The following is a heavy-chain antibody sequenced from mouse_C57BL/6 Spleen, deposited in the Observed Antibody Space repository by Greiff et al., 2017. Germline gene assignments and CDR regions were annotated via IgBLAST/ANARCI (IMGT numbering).Heavy chain of an antibody. CDR3: ARDGATVVATPDYWYFDV. CDR2: ISYSGST. CDR1: GYSITSGYD. J-gene: IGHJ1*03. Sequence: VQLKESGPGMVKPSQSLSLTCTVTGYSITSGYDWHWIRHFPGNKLEWMGYISYSGSTNYNPSLKSRISITHDTSKNHFFLKLNSVTTEDTATYYCARDGATVVATPDYWYFDVWGTGTTVTVSS. D-gene: IGHD1-1*01. V-gene: IGHV3-1*01.